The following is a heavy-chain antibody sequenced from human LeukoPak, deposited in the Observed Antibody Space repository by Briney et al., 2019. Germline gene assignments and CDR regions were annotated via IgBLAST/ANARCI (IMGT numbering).Heavy chain of an antibody. CDR1: CGSISSYY. V-gene: IGHV4-59*08. CDR2: IYYSRST. J-gene: IGHJ4*02. Sequence: PSETLSLTCTVSCGSISSYYWTWIRQPPVKGLDSIGHIYYSRSTHYNPSLESRVTISVDTSKNQFSLKLSSVTAADTAVYYCARLGNLPGGGSTRDFDYWGQGTLVTVSS. CDR3: ARLGNLPGGGSTRDFDY. D-gene: IGHD3-16*01.